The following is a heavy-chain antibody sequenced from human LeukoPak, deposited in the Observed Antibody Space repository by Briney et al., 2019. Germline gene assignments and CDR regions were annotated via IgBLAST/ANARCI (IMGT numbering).Heavy chain of an antibody. CDR2: ISAYNGNT. CDR3: ARDSSSGYYVSYYFDY. CDR1: GYTFTSYG. D-gene: IGHD3-22*01. Sequence: ASVKVSCKASGYTFTSYGISWVRQAPGQGLEWMGWISAYNGNTNYAQKLQGRVTMTTDTSTSTAYMELRSLRSEDTAVYYCARDSSSGYYVSYYFDYWGQGTLVTVSS. J-gene: IGHJ4*02. V-gene: IGHV1-18*01.